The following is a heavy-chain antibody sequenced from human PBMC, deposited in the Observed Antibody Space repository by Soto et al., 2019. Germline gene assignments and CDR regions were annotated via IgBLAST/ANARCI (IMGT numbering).Heavy chain of an antibody. CDR2: IYYSATT. Sequence: SETLSLTCTVSGGSISSGDYYWSWIRQPPGKGLEWIGYIYYSATTYYNPSLKSRLTISIDTSKNQFSLKLSSVTAADTAMYFCARGFRGVYFDFWGQGTLVTV. J-gene: IGHJ4*02. CDR3: ARGFRGVYFDF. CDR1: GGSISSGDYY. D-gene: IGHD3-10*01. V-gene: IGHV4-30-4*01.